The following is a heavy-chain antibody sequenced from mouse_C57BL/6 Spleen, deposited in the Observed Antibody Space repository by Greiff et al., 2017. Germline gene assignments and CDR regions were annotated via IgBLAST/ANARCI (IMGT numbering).Heavy chain of an antibody. V-gene: IGHV1-15*01. Sequence: QVQLQQSGAELVRPGASVTLSCKASGYTFTDYEMHWVKQTPVHGLEWIGSIDPETGGTAYNQKFKGKAILTADKSSSTAYMELRSLTSEDSAVYYCTREGDSSGPHEYFDYWGQGTTLTVSS. D-gene: IGHD3-2*02. CDR1: GYTFTDYE. CDR2: IDPETGGT. CDR3: TREGDSSGPHEYFDY. J-gene: IGHJ2*01.